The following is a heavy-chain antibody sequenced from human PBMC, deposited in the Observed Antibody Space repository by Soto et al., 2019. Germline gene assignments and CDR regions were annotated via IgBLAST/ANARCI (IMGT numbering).Heavy chain of an antibody. CDR3: GRYKAVAGPAYYYYGMDV. V-gene: IGHV5-51*01. D-gene: IGHD6-19*01. J-gene: IGHJ6*02. Sequence: GESLKISCKGSGYSFTSYWIGWVRQMPGKGLEWMGIIYPGDSDTRYSPSFQGQVTISADKSMSTAYLQWSSLKASDTAMYYCGRYKAVAGPAYYYYGMDVWGQGTPVTVSS. CDR2: IYPGDSDT. CDR1: GYSFTSYW.